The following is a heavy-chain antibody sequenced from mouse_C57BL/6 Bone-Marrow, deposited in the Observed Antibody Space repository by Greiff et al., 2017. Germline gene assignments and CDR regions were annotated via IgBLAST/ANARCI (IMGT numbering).Heavy chain of an antibody. Sequence: EVHLVESGGGLVQPGGSLKLSCAASGFTFSDYYMYWVRQTPEKRLEWVAYISNGGGSTYYPDTVKGRFTISRDNAKNTLYLQMSRLKSEDTAMYYCAIRDFDYWGQGTTLTVSS. CDR1: GFTFSDYY. J-gene: IGHJ2*01. CDR2: ISNGGGST. CDR3: AIRDFDY. V-gene: IGHV5-12*01.